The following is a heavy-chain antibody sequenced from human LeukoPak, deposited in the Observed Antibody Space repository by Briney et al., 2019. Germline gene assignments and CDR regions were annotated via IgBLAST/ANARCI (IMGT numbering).Heavy chain of an antibody. J-gene: IGHJ4*02. CDR1: GGSISSSSYY. Sequence: PSETLSLTCTVSGGSISSSSYYWGWIRQPPGKGLEWLGSIYYSGSTYYNPSLKSRVTISVYTSKNQFSLKLSSVTAADTAVYYCARGGGGAKAFYFDYWGQGSLVTVSS. CDR3: ARGGGGAKAFYFDY. CDR2: IYYSGST. D-gene: IGHD1-26*01. V-gene: IGHV4-39*01.